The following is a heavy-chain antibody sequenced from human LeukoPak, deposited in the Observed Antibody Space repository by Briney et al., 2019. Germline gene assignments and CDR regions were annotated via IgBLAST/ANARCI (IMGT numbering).Heavy chain of an antibody. CDR2: ISSSNSYI. J-gene: IGHJ4*02. CDR3: ARAQDFWTTYSGYYFDY. D-gene: IGHD3/OR15-3a*01. CDR1: GFTFSIYS. V-gene: IGHV3-21*01. Sequence: PGGSLRLSCAASGFTFSIYSMNWVRQAPGKGLEWVSSISSSNSYIFYADSVKGRFIISRDNAKNSLYLQMNSLRAEDTAVYYCARAQDFWTTYSGYYFDYWGQGTLVTVSS.